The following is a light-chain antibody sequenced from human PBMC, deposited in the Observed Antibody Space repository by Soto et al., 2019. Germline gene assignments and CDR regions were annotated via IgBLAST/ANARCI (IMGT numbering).Light chain of an antibody. CDR1: SSNLGDNT. V-gene: IGLV1-44*01. CDR2: SYD. J-gene: IGLJ1*01. CDR3: AAWDATLDVYV. Sequence: QSVLTQPTSASGTPGQRVTISCSTSSSNLGDNTVNWYQHVPGTAPKLLIYSYDQRPSGVPDRFSGSRSGTSASLAISGLQSEDEADYYCAAWDATLDVYVFGTGTKVTVL.